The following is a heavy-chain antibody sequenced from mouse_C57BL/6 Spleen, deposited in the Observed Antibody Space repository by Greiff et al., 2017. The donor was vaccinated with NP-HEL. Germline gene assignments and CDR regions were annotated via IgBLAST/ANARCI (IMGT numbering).Heavy chain of an antibody. V-gene: IGHV3-6*01. CDR3: ASGDGYYFYYFDY. CDR2: ISYDGSN. Sequence: ESGPGLVKPSQSLSLTCSVTGYSITSGYYWNWIRQFPGNKLEWMGYISYDGSNNYNPSLKNRISITRDTSKNQFFLKLNSVTTEDTATYYCASGDGYYFYYFDYWGQGTTLTVSS. CDR1: GYSITSGYY. D-gene: IGHD2-3*01. J-gene: IGHJ2*01.